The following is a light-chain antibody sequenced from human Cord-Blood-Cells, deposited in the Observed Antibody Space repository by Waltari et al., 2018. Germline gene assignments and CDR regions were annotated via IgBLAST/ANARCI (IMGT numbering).Light chain of an antibody. CDR2: DAS. Sequence: AIQLTQSPSSLSASVGDRVNITCRASKGISSALAWYQQKPGKAPKLLIYDASSLESGVPSMFSGSGSGTDFTLTISILQPEDFATYYCQQFNNYPITFGQGTRLEIK. CDR1: KGISSA. J-gene: IGKJ5*01. V-gene: IGKV1D-13*01. CDR3: QQFNNYPIT.